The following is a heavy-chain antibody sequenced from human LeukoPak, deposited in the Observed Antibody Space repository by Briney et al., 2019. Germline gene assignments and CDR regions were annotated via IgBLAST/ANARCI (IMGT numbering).Heavy chain of an antibody. V-gene: IGHV3-21*01. Sequence: GGSLRLSCAASGFTFSSYSMSWVRQTPGKGLEWVSSISSSSRYISYADSVKGRFTISRDNAKNSLSLQMSSLRAEDMAVYYCAAAILSDAFDLWGQGTMVTVSS. CDR1: GFTFSSYS. J-gene: IGHJ3*01. CDR3: AAAILSDAFDL. D-gene: IGHD2/OR15-2a*01. CDR2: ISSSSRYI.